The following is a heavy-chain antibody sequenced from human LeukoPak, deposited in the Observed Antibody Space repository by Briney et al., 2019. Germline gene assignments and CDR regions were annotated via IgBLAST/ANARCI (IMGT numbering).Heavy chain of an antibody. V-gene: IGHV3-30*18. Sequence: GRSLRLSCAASGFTFSSYGMHWVRQAAGKGLEWVAIISYDGSNKYYADSVKGRFTISRDNSKNTLYLQMNSLRAEDTAVYYCAKDGVHPYTDFDYWGQGTLVTVSS. CDR2: ISYDGSNK. CDR1: GFTFSSYG. J-gene: IGHJ4*02. CDR3: AKDGVHPYTDFDY. D-gene: IGHD3-16*01.